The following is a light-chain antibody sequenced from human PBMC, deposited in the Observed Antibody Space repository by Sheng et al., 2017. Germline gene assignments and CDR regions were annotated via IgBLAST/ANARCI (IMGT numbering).Light chain of an antibody. CDR3: QQYGSSPRT. J-gene: IGKJ1*01. Sequence: EIVLTQSPGTLSLSPGERATLSCRASQSVSSSYLAWYQQKPGQALRLLIYGASSRATGIPDRFSGSGSGTDFTXTISRLEPEDFAVYYCQQYGSSPRTFGQGPKVE. CDR1: QSVSSSY. V-gene: IGKV3-20*01. CDR2: GAS.